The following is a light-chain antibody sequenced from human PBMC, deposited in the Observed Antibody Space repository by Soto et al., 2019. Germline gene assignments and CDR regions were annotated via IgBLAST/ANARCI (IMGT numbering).Light chain of an antibody. J-gene: IGKJ4*01. CDR2: GAS. CDR1: QSVRSN. V-gene: IGKV3-15*01. CDR3: QQYNNWPSLT. Sequence: EIVMTQCPATLSVSPGERATLSCRASQSVRSNLAWYHQKPGQAPRLLIYGASTRATGIPARFSGSGSGTEFTLTISSLQSEDFAVYYCQQYNNWPSLTFGGGTKVDIK.